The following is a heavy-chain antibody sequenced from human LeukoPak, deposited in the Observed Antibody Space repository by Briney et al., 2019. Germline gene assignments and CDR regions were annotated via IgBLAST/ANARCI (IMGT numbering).Heavy chain of an antibody. D-gene: IGHD3-9*01. CDR3: ARGGDLDYDILTGYYNFMYNWFDP. Sequence: ASVKVSCKASGYTFTSYGISWVRQAPGRGLEWMGWISAYNGNTNYAQKLQGRVTMTTDTSTSTAYMELRSLRSDDTAVYYCARGGDLDYDILTGYYNFMYNWFDPWGQGTVVSVPS. V-gene: IGHV1-18*01. CDR1: GYTFTSYG. J-gene: IGHJ5*02. CDR2: ISAYNGNT.